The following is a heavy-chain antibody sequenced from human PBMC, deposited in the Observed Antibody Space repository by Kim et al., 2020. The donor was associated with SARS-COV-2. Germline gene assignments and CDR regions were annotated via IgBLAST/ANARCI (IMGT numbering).Heavy chain of an antibody. J-gene: IGHJ4*02. Sequence: AQKFQGRVTMTRDTSISTAYMELSRLRSDDTAVYYCARGAYGSGSYELYWGQGTLVTVSS. D-gene: IGHD3-10*01. V-gene: IGHV1-2*02. CDR3: ARGAYGSGSYELY.